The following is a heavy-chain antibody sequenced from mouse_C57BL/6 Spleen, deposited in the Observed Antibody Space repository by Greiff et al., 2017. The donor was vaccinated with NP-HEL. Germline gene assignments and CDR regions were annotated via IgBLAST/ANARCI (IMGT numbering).Heavy chain of an antibody. Sequence: VQLQQSGPELVKPGDSVKISCKASGYSFTGYFMNWVMQSHGQSLEWIERIHPSNGDTFSNQKFTGKATLTVDKSSSTAHMELRSLTSEDSAVYYCAREGYYYGSSQWYFDVWGTGTTVTVSS. V-gene: IGHV1-20*01. D-gene: IGHD1-1*01. CDR1: GYSFTGYF. CDR3: AREGYYYGSSQWYFDV. CDR2: IHPSNGDT. J-gene: IGHJ1*03.